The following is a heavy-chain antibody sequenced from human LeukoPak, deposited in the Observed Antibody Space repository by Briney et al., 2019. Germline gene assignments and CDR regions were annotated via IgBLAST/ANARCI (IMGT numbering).Heavy chain of an antibody. D-gene: IGHD3-9*01. CDR2: INPDGGAT. V-gene: IGHV3-7*01. CDR1: GFIFSTYW. J-gene: IGHJ4*02. Sequence: GGSLRLSCATSGFIFSTYWMTWVRQAPGKGLEWVANINPDGGATHYGASVKGRFIISRDNAKNSLYLQLNSLRAEDTAVYHCARHIDRTFDYWGQGTVVIVSS. CDR3: ARHIDRTFDY.